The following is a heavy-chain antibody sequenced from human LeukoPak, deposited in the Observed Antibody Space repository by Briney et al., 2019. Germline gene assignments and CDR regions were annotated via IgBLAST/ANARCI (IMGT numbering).Heavy chain of an antibody. CDR1: GFTFDDYA. CDR3: AKVSASSWLGAFDI. Sequence: GSLRLSCAASGFTFDDYALHWVRQAPGKGLEWVSLISGDGGSTYYADSVKGRFTISRDNSKNSLYLQMNSLRTEDTALYYCAKVSASSWLGAFDIWGQGTMVTVSS. V-gene: IGHV3-43*02. D-gene: IGHD6-13*01. CDR2: ISGDGGST. J-gene: IGHJ3*02.